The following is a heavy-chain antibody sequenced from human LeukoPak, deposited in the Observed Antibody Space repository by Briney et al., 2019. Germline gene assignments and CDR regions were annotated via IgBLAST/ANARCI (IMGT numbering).Heavy chain of an antibody. Sequence: SGPTLSYSPQTLTLTCTFSGFSLSTSGVGVGWIRQPPGKALEWLALIYWNDDKRYSPSLKSRLTITKDTSKNQVVLTMTNMDPVDTATYYCAHYYYDSSGYLGDHWGQGTLVTVSS. V-gene: IGHV2-5*01. CDR2: IYWNDDK. CDR1: GFSLSTSGVG. D-gene: IGHD3-22*01. CDR3: AHYYYDSSGYLGDH. J-gene: IGHJ4*02.